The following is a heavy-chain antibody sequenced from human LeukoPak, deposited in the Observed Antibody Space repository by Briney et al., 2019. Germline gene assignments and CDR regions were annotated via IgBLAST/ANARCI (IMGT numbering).Heavy chain of an antibody. Sequence: PGGSLRLSCAASAFTFSSYSMNWVRQAPGKGLAWVSSISSSSSYIYYADSVKGRFTISRDNAKNTLYLQMNSLRAEDTAIYYCVRETGTIGYYMDVWGKGTTVTVSS. CDR3: VRETGTIGYYMDV. J-gene: IGHJ6*03. CDR1: AFTFSSYS. V-gene: IGHV3-21*01. CDR2: ISSSSSYI. D-gene: IGHD2-15*01.